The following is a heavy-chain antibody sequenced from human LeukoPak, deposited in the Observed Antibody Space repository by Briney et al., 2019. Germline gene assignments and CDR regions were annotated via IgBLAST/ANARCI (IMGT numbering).Heavy chain of an antibody. V-gene: IGHV3-74*01. D-gene: IGHD1-26*01. J-gene: IGHJ4*02. CDR2: ITSDGSST. Sequence: GGSLRLSCAASGFTFSSYGMHWVRQAPGKGLVCVSRITSDGSSTSYADSVRGRFTISRDNAKNTVYLQMNDLRAEDTAVYYCARDLTGAVLDFWGQGTLVTVSS. CDR3: ARDLTGAVLDF. CDR1: GFTFSSYG.